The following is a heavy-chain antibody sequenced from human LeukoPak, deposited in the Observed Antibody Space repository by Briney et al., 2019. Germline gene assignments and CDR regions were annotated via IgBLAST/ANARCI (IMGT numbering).Heavy chain of an antibody. CDR2: FIPIFGTA. CDR1: GATFSSYA. V-gene: IGHV1-69*06. J-gene: IGHJ3*02. D-gene: IGHD2-2*01. Sequence: SVKLSCKASGATFSSYAISWVRQAPGQGLEWMGGFIPIFGTANYAQKFQGRVPITADKSTSTAYMELSSLRTEDTAVYYCARVHCSSTSCYHDAFDIWGQGTMGTVSS. CDR3: ARVHCSSTSCYHDAFDI.